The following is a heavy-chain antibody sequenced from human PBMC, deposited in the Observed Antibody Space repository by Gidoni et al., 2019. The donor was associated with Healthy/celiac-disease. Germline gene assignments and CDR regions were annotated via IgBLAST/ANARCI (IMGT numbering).Heavy chain of an antibody. Sequence: QVTLKESGPVLVKPTETLTLTCTVSGFPPSHARMGGRWIRPPPGKALEWVAHIFSNDEKSTSTSLKSRLTITKDTSKSQVVLTMTNMDPVDTATYYCARASIAVAGSFDYYYGMDVWGQGTTVTVSS. CDR1: GFPPSHARMG. CDR3: ARASIAVAGSFDYYYGMDV. J-gene: IGHJ6*02. CDR2: IFSNDEK. V-gene: IGHV2-26*01. D-gene: IGHD6-19*01.